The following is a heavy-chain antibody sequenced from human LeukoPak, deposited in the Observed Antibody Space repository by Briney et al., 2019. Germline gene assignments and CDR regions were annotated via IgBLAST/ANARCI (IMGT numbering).Heavy chain of an antibody. J-gene: IGHJ4*02. V-gene: IGHV3-7*05. CDR3: ARDIVPPGLFWDY. D-gene: IGHD2-2*01. CDR1: GFTFSSHW. CDR2: IRQDGSEK. Sequence: PGGSLRLSCAASGFTFSSHWMSWVRQAPGKGLEWVANIRQDGSEKYYVDSVKGRFTISRDNDKNSLYLQMNSLRAEDTAVYYCARDIVPPGLFWDYWGQGALVTVSS.